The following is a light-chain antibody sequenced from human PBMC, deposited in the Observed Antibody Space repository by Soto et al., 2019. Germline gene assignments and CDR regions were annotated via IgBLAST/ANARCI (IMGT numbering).Light chain of an antibody. Sequence: QSALTQPTSVSGSPGQSITISCTGNHNDSGTYDYVSWYQQHPGRAPTLLMHGVTTRPSGISGRFSASKSGLTASLTISGLQPEDEADYYCSSFTSTPIYVFGPGTKLNVL. V-gene: IGLV2-14*03. CDR1: HNDSGTYDY. J-gene: IGLJ1*01. CDR2: GVT. CDR3: SSFTSTPIYV.